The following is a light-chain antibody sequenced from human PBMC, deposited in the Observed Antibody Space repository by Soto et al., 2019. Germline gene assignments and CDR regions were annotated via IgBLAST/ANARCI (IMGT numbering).Light chain of an antibody. CDR1: QDINRW. J-gene: IGKJ3*01. CDR3: QQAHSFPLT. V-gene: IGKV1-12*01. CDR2: SAS. Sequence: DIQMTQSPSSVSASVGDRVTISCRASQDINRWLAWHQQKPGEAPNLLIFSASSLQSGVPSKFSGSGSRTDFTLTITNLQPEDVATYYCQQAHSFPLTFGPGTKVDLK.